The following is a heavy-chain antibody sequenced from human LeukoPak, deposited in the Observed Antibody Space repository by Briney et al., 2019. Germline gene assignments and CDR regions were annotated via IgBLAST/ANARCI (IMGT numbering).Heavy chain of an antibody. Sequence: GESLKISCKGSGYSFTSYWIGWVRQMPGKGLEWMGIIYPGDSNTTYSPSFQGQVTISADRSISTAYLQWSSLKASDTAMYYCARLTDMDYGDWGIDYWGQGTLVTVSS. CDR1: GYSFTSYW. D-gene: IGHD4-17*01. J-gene: IGHJ4*02. CDR2: IYPGDSNT. CDR3: ARLTDMDYGDWGIDY. V-gene: IGHV5-51*01.